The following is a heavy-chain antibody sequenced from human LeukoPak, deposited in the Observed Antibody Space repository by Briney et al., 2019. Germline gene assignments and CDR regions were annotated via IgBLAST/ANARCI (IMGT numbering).Heavy chain of an antibody. V-gene: IGHV4-4*02. CDR3: ARGDNYVFDV. CDR1: GGSISSSNW. CDR2: ISHDGST. D-gene: IGHD5-24*01. J-gene: IGHJ2*01. Sequence: SETLSLTCVVSGGSISSSNWWSWVRQPPEKGLEWIGEISHDGSTYYNPSLKSRVTISVDKSNNHFSLKLTSVTAADTAMYYCARGDNYVFDVWGRGTLVSVSS.